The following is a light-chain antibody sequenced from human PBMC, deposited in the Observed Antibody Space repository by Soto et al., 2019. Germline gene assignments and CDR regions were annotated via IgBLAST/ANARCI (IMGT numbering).Light chain of an antibody. CDR3: ISYTGKSASYV. CDR1: STDVGAYNY. Sequence: QSVLAQPASVSGSPGQSITISCTGTSTDVGAYNYVAWYQQHPGKAPKLIIYEVTNRPSGVSYRFSASKSGNTASLTISGLHSEDEADYYCISYTGKSASYVFGTGTKVPVL. J-gene: IGLJ1*01. V-gene: IGLV2-14*01. CDR2: EVT.